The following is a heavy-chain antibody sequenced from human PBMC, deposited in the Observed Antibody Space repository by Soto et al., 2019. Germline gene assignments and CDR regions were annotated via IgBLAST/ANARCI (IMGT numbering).Heavy chain of an antibody. CDR1: GFTFSSYG. CDR2: IWYDGSNK. CDR3: ARSQPFYPLYQLLPSIKRGYGMDV. D-gene: IGHD2-2*01. V-gene: IGHV3-33*01. J-gene: IGHJ6*02. Sequence: QVQLVESGGGVVQPGRSLRLSCAASGFTFSSYGMHWVRQAPGKGLEWVAVIWYDGSNKYYADSVKGRFTISRDNSKNTLYLQMNSLRAEDTAVYYCARSQPFYPLYQLLPSIKRGYGMDVWGQGTTVTVSS.